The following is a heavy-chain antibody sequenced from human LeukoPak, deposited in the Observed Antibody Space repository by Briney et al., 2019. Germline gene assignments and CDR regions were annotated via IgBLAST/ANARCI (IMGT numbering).Heavy chain of an antibody. D-gene: IGHD6-19*01. CDR3: ARTSGERGIAVADIDY. CDR2: IYYSGST. CDR1: GGSISSSSYY. J-gene: IGHJ4*02. Sequence: PSETLSLTCTVSGGSISSSSYYWGWIRQPPGKGLEWIGSIYYSGSTYYNPPLKSRVTISVDTSKNQFSLKLSSVTAADTAVYYCARTSGERGIAVADIDYWGQGTLVTVSS. V-gene: IGHV4-39*01.